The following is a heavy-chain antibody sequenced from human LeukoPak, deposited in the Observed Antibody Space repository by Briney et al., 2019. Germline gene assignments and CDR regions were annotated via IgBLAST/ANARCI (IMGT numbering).Heavy chain of an antibody. D-gene: IGHD4-17*01. CDR1: GGSISGSSYY. Sequence: SETLSLTCTVSGGSISGSSYYWGWIRQPPGKGLEWIGSIYYSGSTYYNPSLKSRVTISVDTSKNQFSLKLNSVTATDTAVYYCARDGDYGDSGAFDIWGQGTMVTVSS. CDR3: ARDGDYGDSGAFDI. V-gene: IGHV4-39*02. CDR2: IYYSGST. J-gene: IGHJ3*02.